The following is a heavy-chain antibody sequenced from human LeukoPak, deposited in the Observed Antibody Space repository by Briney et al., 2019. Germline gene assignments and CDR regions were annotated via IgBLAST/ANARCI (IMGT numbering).Heavy chain of an antibody. Sequence: SETLSLTCTVSGGSISSFYWSWFYWSWIRQPPGKGLEWIGYIYFSGSTNYNPSLKSRVTISVDTSKNQFSLKLSSVTAADTAVYYCARGVVAAPQTFDYWGRGTLVTVSS. V-gene: IGHV4-61*08. CDR2: IYFSGST. D-gene: IGHD2-15*01. CDR1: GGSISS. J-gene: IGHJ4*02. CDR3: ARGVVAAPQTFDY.